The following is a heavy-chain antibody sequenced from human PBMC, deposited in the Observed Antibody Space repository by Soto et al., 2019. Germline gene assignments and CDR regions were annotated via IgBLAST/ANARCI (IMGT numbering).Heavy chain of an antibody. CDR2: ISPIVGTG. Sequence: QVLLVQSVAEVTKPGSSVKFSCKAFGGTFSSHAFSWVRQATGQGLEWMGGISPIVGTGNYAQKFQGRVTITADISASTAYMELSSLRSADTAVYYCARERVVGATRRRDAFDIWGQGTMVTVSS. V-gene: IGHV1-69*06. J-gene: IGHJ3*02. CDR1: GGTFSSHA. D-gene: IGHD1-26*01. CDR3: ARERVVGATRRRDAFDI.